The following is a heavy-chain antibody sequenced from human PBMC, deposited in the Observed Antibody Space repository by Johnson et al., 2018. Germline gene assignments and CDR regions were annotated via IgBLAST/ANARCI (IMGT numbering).Heavy chain of an antibody. D-gene: IGHD2-2*01. CDR3: ARMGLYCSSTSCYEYYYYYYYMDV. V-gene: IGHV3-23*01. Sequence: EVQLLETGGGLVKPGGSLRLSCAASGFTFSSYAMSWVRQAPGKGLEWVSAISGSGGSTYYADSVKGRFTISRDNSKNTLYLQMNSLRAEDTAVYYCARMGLYCSSTSCYEYYYYYYYMDVWGKGTTVTGSS. CDR2: ISGSGGST. CDR1: GFTFSSYA. J-gene: IGHJ6*03.